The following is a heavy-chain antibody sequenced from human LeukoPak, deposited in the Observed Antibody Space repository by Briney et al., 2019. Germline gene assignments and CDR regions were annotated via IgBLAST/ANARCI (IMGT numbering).Heavy chain of an antibody. D-gene: IGHD6-19*01. V-gene: IGHV1-2*02. J-gene: IGHJ4*02. CDR3: ARESRLAFPPYYFDY. Sequence: GASVKVSCKASGYSFTDYPVHWVRQAPGQRLEWMGWINPNSGGTNYAQKFQGRVTMTRDTSISTAYMELNRLRSDDTAVYYCARESRLAFPPYYFDYWGQGTLVTVSS. CDR2: INPNSGGT. CDR1: GYSFTDYP.